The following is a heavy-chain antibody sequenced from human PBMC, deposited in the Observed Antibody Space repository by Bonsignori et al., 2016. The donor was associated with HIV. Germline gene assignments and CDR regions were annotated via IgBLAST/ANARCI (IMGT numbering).Heavy chain of an antibody. V-gene: IGHV4-34*01. CDR3: AKGRGRDRDTADFDS. J-gene: IGHJ4*02. CDR2: VNDSGRT. D-gene: IGHD5-24*01. Sequence: WIRQPPGKGLEWIGEVNDSGRTNYNPSVKSRVTISLDSSKNQFSLDMSSVTAADTAIYYCAKGRGRDRDTADFDSWGQGTLVTVSS.